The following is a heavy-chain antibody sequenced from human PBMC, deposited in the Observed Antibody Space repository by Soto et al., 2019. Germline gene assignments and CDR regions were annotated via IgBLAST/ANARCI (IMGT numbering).Heavy chain of an antibody. CDR1: GYTFTSYG. V-gene: IGHV1-18*01. Sequence: QVQLVQSGAEVKKPGASVKVSCKASGYTFTSYGISWVRQAPGQGLEWMGWISAYNGNTNYAQKLQGRVTMTTDTPTNTAYKELRSLRSDDTAVYYCARDGPARMYSSGWPRTLDYWGQGTLVTVSS. CDR2: ISAYNGNT. D-gene: IGHD6-19*01. CDR3: ARDGPARMYSSGWPRTLDY. J-gene: IGHJ4*02.